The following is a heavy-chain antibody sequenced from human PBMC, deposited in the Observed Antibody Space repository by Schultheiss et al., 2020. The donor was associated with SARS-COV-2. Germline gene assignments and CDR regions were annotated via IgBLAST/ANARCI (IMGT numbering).Heavy chain of an antibody. CDR3: VKDAFFSPTGGAFDI. CDR2: ISYDGSNK. Sequence: GGSLRLSCEASGFTFSSYGMHWVRQAPGKGLEWVAVISYDGSNKYYADSVKGRFTISRDNSKNTLYLQMSSLRAEDTAVYYCVKDAFFSPTGGAFDIWGQGTMVTVSS. CDR1: GFTFSSYG. V-gene: IGHV3-30*05. D-gene: IGHD7-27*01. J-gene: IGHJ3*02.